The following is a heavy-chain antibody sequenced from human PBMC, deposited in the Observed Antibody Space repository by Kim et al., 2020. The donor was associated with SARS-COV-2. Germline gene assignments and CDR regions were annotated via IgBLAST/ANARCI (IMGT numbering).Heavy chain of an antibody. CDR1: GGSVSSGSYY. CDR3: ARGGGEPLLWFGELSGYYYGMDV. CDR2: IYYSGST. J-gene: IGHJ6*02. Sequence: SETLSLTCTVSGGSVSSGSYYWSWIRQPPGKGLEWIGYIYYSGSTNYNPSLKSRVTISVDTSKNQFSLKLSSVTAADTAVYYCARGGGEPLLWFGELSGYYYGMDVWGQGTTVTVSS. V-gene: IGHV4-61*01. D-gene: IGHD3-10*01.